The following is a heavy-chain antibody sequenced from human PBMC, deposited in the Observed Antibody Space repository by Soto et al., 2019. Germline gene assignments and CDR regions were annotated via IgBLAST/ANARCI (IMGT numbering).Heavy chain of an antibody. V-gene: IGHV4-59*12. D-gene: IGHD6-19*01. CDR1: GDAISNYY. J-gene: IGHJ6*02. CDR2: IYDSGST. Sequence: PSETLSLTCSVSGDAISNYYWSWIRQIPGRGLEWIGRIYDSGSTNYNPSLKSRVTISVDTSKNQFSLRLSSVTAADTAVYYCALTRGAVAYYYGMDVWGQGTTVTVSS. CDR3: ALTRGAVAYYYGMDV.